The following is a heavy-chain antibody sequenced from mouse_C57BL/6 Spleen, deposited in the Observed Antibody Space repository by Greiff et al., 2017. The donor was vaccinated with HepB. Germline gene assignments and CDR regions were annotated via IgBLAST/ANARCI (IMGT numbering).Heavy chain of an antibody. CDR1: GYTFTSYW. D-gene: IGHD2-4*01. V-gene: IGHV1-64*01. CDR3: ARGIYYDYDVLFAY. CDR2: IHPNSGST. Sequence: QVQLQQPGAELVKPGASVKLSCKASGYTFTSYWMHWVKQRPGQGLEWIGMIHPNSGSTNYNEKFKSKATLTVDKSSSTAYMQLSSLTSEDSAVYYCARGIYYDYDVLFAYWGQGTLVTVSA. J-gene: IGHJ3*01.